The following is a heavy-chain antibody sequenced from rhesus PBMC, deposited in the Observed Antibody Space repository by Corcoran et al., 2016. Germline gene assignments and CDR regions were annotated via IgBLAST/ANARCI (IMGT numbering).Heavy chain of an antibody. D-gene: IGHD2-2*01. J-gene: IGHJ4*01. V-gene: IGHV2-95*01. CDR1: GFSISTTGIG. Sequence: QVTLKESGPALVKPTQTLTLTCTVSGFSISTTGIGVGWIRQPPGKALECLANIYWNDSEYYSTSLRSRLTISKDTSKNQVALTMTNMDPVDTATYYCARFRTTNVDYWGQGVLVTVSS. CDR3: ARFRTTNVDY. CDR2: IYWNDSE.